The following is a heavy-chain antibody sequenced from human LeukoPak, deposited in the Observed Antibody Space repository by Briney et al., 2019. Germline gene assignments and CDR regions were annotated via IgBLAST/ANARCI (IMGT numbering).Heavy chain of an antibody. Sequence: GGSLRLSCVASGFTFRDFSMSWVRQAPGKGLEWVSVISNGGDHTYYADSVKGRFAISRDNSKNTLYLQMNSLRAEDTAVYYCARPRAGYYFDYWGQGTLVTVSS. CDR3: ARPRAGYYFDY. CDR2: ISNGGDHT. V-gene: IGHV3-23*01. J-gene: IGHJ4*02. CDR1: GFTFRDFS.